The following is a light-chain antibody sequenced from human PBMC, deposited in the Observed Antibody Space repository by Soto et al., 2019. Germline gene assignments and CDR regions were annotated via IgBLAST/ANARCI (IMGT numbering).Light chain of an antibody. J-gene: IGLJ3*02. CDR3: AAWDDSLNGPV. V-gene: IGLV1-44*01. CDR1: YSDIGAYNY. Sequence: QSALTQPPSASGSPGQSVTIPCTGTYSDIGAYNYVSWYQQLPGTAPKLLIYNTYQRPLGVPDRFSGSKSGTSASLAISGLQSEDEGDYFCAAWDDSLNGPVFGGGTKLTVL. CDR2: NTY.